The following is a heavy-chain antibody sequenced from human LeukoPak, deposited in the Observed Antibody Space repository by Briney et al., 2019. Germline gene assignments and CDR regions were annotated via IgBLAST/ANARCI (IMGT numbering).Heavy chain of an antibody. J-gene: IGHJ4*02. V-gene: IGHV4-4*07. CDR2: IYTSGST. CDR1: GGSISSSY. D-gene: IGHD1-1*01. CDR3: ARGAVQLERPIDYYFDY. Sequence: SETLSLTCTVSGGSISSSYWSWIRQPAGKGLEWIGRIYTSGSTNYNPSLKSRVTMSVDTSKDQFSLKLSSVTAADTAVYYCARGAVQLERPIDYYFDYWGQGTLVTVSS.